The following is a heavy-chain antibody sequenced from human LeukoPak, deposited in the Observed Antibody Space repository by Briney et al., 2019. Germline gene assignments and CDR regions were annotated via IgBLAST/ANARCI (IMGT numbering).Heavy chain of an antibody. CDR2: ICTSGST. CDR1: GGSISSGSYY. Sequence: SETLSLTCTVSGGSISSGSYYWSWIRQPAGKGLEWIGRICTSGSTNYNPSLKSRVTISVDTSKNQFSLKLSSVTAADTAVYYCARGYELLLFDYWGQGTLVTVSS. J-gene: IGHJ4*02. CDR3: ARGYELLLFDY. D-gene: IGHD2-2*01. V-gene: IGHV4-61*02.